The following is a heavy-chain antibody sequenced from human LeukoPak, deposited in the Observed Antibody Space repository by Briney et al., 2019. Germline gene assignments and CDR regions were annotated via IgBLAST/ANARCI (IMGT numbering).Heavy chain of an antibody. CDR3: ASGKGYSSGWYDYFDY. CDR1: GYTFTGYG. V-gene: IGHV1-18*04. J-gene: IGHJ4*02. Sequence: GASVKVSCKASGYTFTGYGISWVRPAPGQGLEWMGWISAYNGNTNYAQKLQGRVTMTTDTSTSTAYMELRSLRSDDTAVYYCASGKGYSSGWYDYFDYWAQGTLVTVSS. D-gene: IGHD6-19*01. CDR2: ISAYNGNT.